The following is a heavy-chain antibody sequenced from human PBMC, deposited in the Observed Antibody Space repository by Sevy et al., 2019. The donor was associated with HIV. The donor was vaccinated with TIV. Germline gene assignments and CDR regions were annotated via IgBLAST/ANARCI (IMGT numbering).Heavy chain of an antibody. V-gene: IGHV3-21*01. D-gene: IGHD4-17*01. Sequence: GGSLRLSCVASGFTFTRHSMNWVRQAPGKGLEWVSYISSSSSYIYYANSVKGRFTISRDNAKNSVYLQMNSLRAEDTAVYYCARVPNNGDYGIDYWGQGTLVTVSS. CDR2: ISSSSSYI. J-gene: IGHJ4*02. CDR1: GFTFTRHS. CDR3: ARVPNNGDYGIDY.